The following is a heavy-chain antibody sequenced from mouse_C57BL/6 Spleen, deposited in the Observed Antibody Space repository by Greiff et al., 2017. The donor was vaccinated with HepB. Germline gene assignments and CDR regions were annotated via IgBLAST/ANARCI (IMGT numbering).Heavy chain of an antibody. J-gene: IGHJ4*01. CDR2: IHPNSGST. V-gene: IGHV1-64*01. CDR1: GYTFTSYW. CDR3: AHYYGSSYRALDY. D-gene: IGHD1-1*01. Sequence: QVQLQQPGAELVKPGDSVKLSCKASGYTFTSYWMHWVKQRPGQGLEWIGMIHPNSGSTNYNEKFKNKATLTVDKSSSTAYMQLSSLTSEDSAVYYCAHYYGSSYRALDYWGQETSVTLSS.